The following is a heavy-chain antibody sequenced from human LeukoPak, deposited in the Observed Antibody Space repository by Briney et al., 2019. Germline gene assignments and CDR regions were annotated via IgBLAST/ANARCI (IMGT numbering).Heavy chain of an antibody. CDR1: AGSINSDDYY. Sequence: SSQTLSLTCTVSAGSINSDDYYWSWIRQPAGKGLEWIGRIYSPGTNYNYNPSLKSRVTISIDTSKNQFSLKLTSVTAGDTAVYYCARGIGTSYESSRDAFDIWGKGTMVTVSS. J-gene: IGHJ3*02. CDR2: IYSPGT. V-gene: IGHV4-61*02. CDR3: ARGIGTSYESSRDAFDI. D-gene: IGHD3-22*01.